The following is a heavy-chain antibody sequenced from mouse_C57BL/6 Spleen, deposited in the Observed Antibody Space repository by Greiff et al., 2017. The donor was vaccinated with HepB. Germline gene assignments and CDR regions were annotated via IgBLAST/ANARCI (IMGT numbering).Heavy chain of an antibody. V-gene: IGHV1-52*01. CDR2: IDPSDSET. Sequence: QVQLKQPGAELVRPGSSVKLSCKASGYTFTSYWMHWVKQRPIQGLEWIGNIDPSDSETHYNQKFKDKATLTVDKSSSTAYMQLSSLTSEDSAVYYCARNYGSSYKDWFAYWGQGTLVTVSA. CDR1: GYTFTSYW. CDR3: ARNYGSSYKDWFAY. J-gene: IGHJ3*01. D-gene: IGHD1-1*01.